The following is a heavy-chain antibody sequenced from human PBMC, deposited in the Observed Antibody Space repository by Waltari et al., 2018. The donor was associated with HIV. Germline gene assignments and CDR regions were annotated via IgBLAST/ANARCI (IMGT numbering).Heavy chain of an antibody. J-gene: IGHJ6*02. CDR1: GFTFSRYG. CDR2: IWYDGSNK. Sequence: QVQVVQSGGGVVQPGRSLRPSCAGAGFTFSRYGMHGVRRAPGKGLEWVALIWYDGSNKYYADSVKGRFAISRDNSTNTVYLQMNSLRAEDTAVYYCARDRSSSWYGKDYYYFGMDVWGQGTTVTVSS. D-gene: IGHD6-13*01. CDR3: ARDRSSSWYGKDYYYFGMDV. V-gene: IGHV3-33*01.